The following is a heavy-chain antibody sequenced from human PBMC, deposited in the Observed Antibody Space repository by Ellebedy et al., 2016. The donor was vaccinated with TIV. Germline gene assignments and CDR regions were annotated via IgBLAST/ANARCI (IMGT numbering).Heavy chain of an antibody. Sequence: GESLKISCAASGFTFSDYSMNWVRQAPGKGLEWVSYVSGGGSNIKYADSVKGRFTISRDNAKNTLYLQMHGLRAEDTAVYYCAREVWYPASWGQGTLVTVSS. CDR3: AREVWYPAS. CDR2: VSGGGSNI. J-gene: IGHJ4*02. CDR1: GFTFSDYS. D-gene: IGHD6-13*01. V-gene: IGHV3-48*04.